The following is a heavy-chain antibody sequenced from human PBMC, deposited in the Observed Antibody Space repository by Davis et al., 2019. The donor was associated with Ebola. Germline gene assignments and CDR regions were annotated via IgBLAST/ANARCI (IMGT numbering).Heavy chain of an antibody. CDR3: ARESSHAFDI. CDR2: KRYNEIKK. J-gene: IGHJ3*02. CDR1: EITPRAYA. Sequence: PGGSLRLSCTSSEITPRAYAMHWVRQAPGKGLEWLTFKRYNEIKKYYADSVQGRFTVSRDDSSNTMFLQMDSLRGEDTAVYFCARESSHAFDIWGQGTFVTVSS. V-gene: IGHV3-30*02.